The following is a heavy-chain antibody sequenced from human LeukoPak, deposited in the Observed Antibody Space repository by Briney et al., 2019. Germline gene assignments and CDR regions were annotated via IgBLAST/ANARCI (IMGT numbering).Heavy chain of an antibody. J-gene: IGHJ4*02. CDR2: ISSSSSYI. Sequence: PGGSLRLSCAASGFTFSSYSMNWVRQAPGKGLEGVSSISSSSSYIYYADSVKGRFTISGDNAKNSLYLQMNSLRAEDTAVYYCARFSRRGGSSWYYFDYWGQGTLVTVSS. CDR1: GFTFSSYS. CDR3: ARFSRRGGSSWYYFDY. V-gene: IGHV3-21*01. D-gene: IGHD6-13*01.